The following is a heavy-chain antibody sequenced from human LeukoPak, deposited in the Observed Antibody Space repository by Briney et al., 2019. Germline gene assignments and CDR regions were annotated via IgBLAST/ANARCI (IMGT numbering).Heavy chain of an antibody. J-gene: IGHJ4*02. D-gene: IGHD5-24*01. CDR2: ISAYNGNT. Sequence: GASVKVSCKASGYTFTSYGISWVRQAPGQGLEWMGWISAYNGNTIYAQKLQGRVTMTTDTSTSTAYMELRSLRSDDTAVYYCARDRIMAEEMAAPLDYWGQGTLVTVSS. CDR1: GYTFTSYG. CDR3: ARDRIMAEEMAAPLDY. V-gene: IGHV1-18*01.